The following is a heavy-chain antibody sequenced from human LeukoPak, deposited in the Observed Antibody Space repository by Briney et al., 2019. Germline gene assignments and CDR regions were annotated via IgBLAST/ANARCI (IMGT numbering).Heavy chain of an antibody. CDR2: IYYSGST. CDR3: ARGSRLNGYILFDY. Sequence: SETLSLTCTVSGGSISSYYWSWIRQPPGKGLEWIGYIYYSGSTNYNPSLKSRVTISVDTSKNQFSLKLSSVTAADTAVYYCARGSRLNGYILFDYWGQGTLVTVSS. J-gene: IGHJ4*02. D-gene: IGHD5-24*01. CDR1: GGSISSYY. V-gene: IGHV4-59*12.